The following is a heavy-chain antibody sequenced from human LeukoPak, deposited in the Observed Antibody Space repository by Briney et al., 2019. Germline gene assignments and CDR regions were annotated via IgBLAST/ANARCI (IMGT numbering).Heavy chain of an antibody. J-gene: IGHJ3*02. V-gene: IGHV1-2*02. CDR1: GYTFTGYY. D-gene: IGHD6-19*01. Sequence: ASVKVSCKASGYTFTGYYMHWVRQAPGQGLEWMGWTNPNSGGTNYAQKFQGRVTMTRDTSISTAYMELSRLRSDDTAVYYCARGDIAVAGVDDAFDIWGQGTMVTVSS. CDR2: TNPNSGGT. CDR3: ARGDIAVAGVDDAFDI.